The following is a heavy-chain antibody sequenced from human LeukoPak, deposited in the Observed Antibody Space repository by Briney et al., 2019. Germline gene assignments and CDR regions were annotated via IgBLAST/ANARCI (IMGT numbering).Heavy chain of an antibody. Sequence: GGSLRLSCAASGFTFSSYVMHWVRQAPGKGLEYVSSISSNGVNTYYANSVKGRFTTSRDNSKNTLYLQMGSLRAEDTAVYYCAKANYDFWSGSWGYYYYYMDVWGKGTTVTISS. D-gene: IGHD3-3*01. CDR2: ISSNGVNT. CDR1: GFTFSSYV. CDR3: AKANYDFWSGSWGYYYYYMDV. V-gene: IGHV3-64*01. J-gene: IGHJ6*03.